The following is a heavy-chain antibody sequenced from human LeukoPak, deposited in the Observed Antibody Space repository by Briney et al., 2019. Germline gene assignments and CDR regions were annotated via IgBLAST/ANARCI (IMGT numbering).Heavy chain of an antibody. CDR2: ISTSGGTT. D-gene: IGHD3-22*01. CDR1: GFTFSSYA. J-gene: IGHJ4*02. CDR3: AIMHRYYDGSGYWVQ. V-gene: IGHV3-23*01. Sequence: PGGSLRLSCAASGFTFSSYAMSWVRQAPGKGLEWVSGISTSGGTTSYAGSVKGRFTISRDNPRNTLYMQMSSLRDEDTAVYYCAIMHRYYDGSGYWVQWGQGTLVTVSS.